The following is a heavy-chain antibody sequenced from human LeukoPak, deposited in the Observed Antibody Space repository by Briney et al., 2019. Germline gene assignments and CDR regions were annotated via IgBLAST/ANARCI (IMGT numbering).Heavy chain of an antibody. CDR2: INPNSGGT. Sequence: ASVKVSCKASGYTFTGYYMHWVRQAPGQGLEWMGWINPNSGGTNYAQKFQGRVTMTEDTSTDTAYMELSSLRSEDTAVYYCATVRFSAYFWSGYYDWGQGTLVTVSS. D-gene: IGHD3-3*01. CDR1: GYTFTGYY. V-gene: IGHV1-2*02. J-gene: IGHJ4*02. CDR3: ATVRFSAYFWSGYYD.